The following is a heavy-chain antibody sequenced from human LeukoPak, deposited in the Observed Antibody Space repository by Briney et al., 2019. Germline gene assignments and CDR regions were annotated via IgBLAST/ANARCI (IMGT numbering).Heavy chain of an antibody. J-gene: IGHJ4*02. Sequence: PGGSLRLSCTASGFTFGHYAMSWFRQAPGKGLEWVGFIRSKAYGGTTEYAASVKGRFTISRDDSKSIAYLQMNSLKTEDTAVYYCTRGRGDYVWGSYRLYWGQGTLVTVSS. CDR3: TRGRGDYVWGSYRLY. V-gene: IGHV3-49*03. D-gene: IGHD3-16*02. CDR2: IRSKAYGGTT. CDR1: GFTFGHYA.